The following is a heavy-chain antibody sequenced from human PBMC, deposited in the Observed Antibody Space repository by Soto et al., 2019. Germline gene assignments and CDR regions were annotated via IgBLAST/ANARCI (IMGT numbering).Heavy chain of an antibody. V-gene: IGHV1-18*01. CDR2: ISAHNGNT. D-gene: IGHD1-1*01. CDR1: GYAFTTYG. J-gene: IGHJ4*02. Sequence: QVHLVQSGAEVKKPGASVKVSCKGSGYAFTTYGITWVRQAPGQGLEWMGWISAHNGNTNYAQKLQGRFTVTRDTSTSTGYMELRSLRSDDTAVYYCARGRYGDYWGQGALVTVSS. CDR3: ARGRYGDY.